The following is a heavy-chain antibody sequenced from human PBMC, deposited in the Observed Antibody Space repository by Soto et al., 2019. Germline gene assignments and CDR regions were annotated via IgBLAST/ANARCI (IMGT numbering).Heavy chain of an antibody. J-gene: IGHJ6*02. CDR3: ARFSGGSYNTYYFYYGMDV. Sequence: VASVKVSCKASGYTFTSYGMSWVRQAPGQGLDWMGWISAYNGNTKYAQDLQGRVTMTTDTSTSTAYMELRSLRSDDTAVYYCARFSGGSYNTYYFYYGMDVWGQGTTVTVSS. V-gene: IGHV1-18*01. CDR2: ISAYNGNT. CDR1: GYTFTSYG. D-gene: IGHD2-15*01.